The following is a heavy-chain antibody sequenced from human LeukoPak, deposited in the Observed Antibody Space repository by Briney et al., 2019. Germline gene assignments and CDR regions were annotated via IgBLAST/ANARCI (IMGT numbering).Heavy chain of an antibody. Sequence: PSETLSLTCTVSGGSISIYYWSWIRQPPGKGLEWIGYVYNSENTNYNPSLKSRATISADTSKNQFSLKLNSVTAEDTAVYYCARAPRQLVVTLNYWGQGTLVTVSS. CDR1: GGSISIYY. J-gene: IGHJ4*02. V-gene: IGHV4-59*01. CDR3: ARAPRQLVVTLNY. CDR2: VYNSENT. D-gene: IGHD6-6*01.